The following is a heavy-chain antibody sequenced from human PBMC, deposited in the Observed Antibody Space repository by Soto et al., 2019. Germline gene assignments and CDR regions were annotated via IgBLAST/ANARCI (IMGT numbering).Heavy chain of an antibody. CDR1: GFTFSSYS. CDR3: AREGVQPGSGPYYYYGMDV. V-gene: IGHV3-21*01. J-gene: IGHJ6*04. Sequence: EVQLVESGGGLVKPGGSLRLSCAASGFTFSSYSMNWVRQAPGKGLEWVSSISSSSSYIYYADSVKGRFTISRDNAKXXLXMQMNSQRAEDTVVYYCAREGVQPGSGPYYYYGMDVWGKGTTVTVSS. D-gene: IGHD3-10*01. CDR2: ISSSSSYI.